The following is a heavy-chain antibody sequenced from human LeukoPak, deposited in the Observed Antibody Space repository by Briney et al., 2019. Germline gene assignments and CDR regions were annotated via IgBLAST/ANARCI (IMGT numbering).Heavy chain of an antibody. CDR2: INPDGDIT. CDR1: GFTLSTYW. D-gene: IGHD5-12*01. V-gene: IGHV3-74*01. CDR3: ARDFTGYSDI. Sequence: GGSLRLSCADSGFTLSTYWVHWVRQPPGKGLVWVSRINPDGDITNYADSVRGRFTISRDNAKNMLYLQMNSLRAEDTAVYYCARDFTGYSDIWGQGTLVTVSS. J-gene: IGHJ4*02.